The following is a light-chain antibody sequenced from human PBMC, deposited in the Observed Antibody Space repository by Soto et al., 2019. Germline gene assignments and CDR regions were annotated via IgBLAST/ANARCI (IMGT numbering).Light chain of an antibody. CDR2: AAT. CDR1: QSISAY. Sequence: DIQMPQSPSSLFASVGDRVTITCRASQSISAYLNWYQQRPGKAPSLLTYAATRLHSGVPSRFCGSGSGTDFTITISSLQPEDFAADYCQRSYRSISFGQGTRLEMK. V-gene: IGKV1-39*01. J-gene: IGKJ5*01. CDR3: QRSYRSIS.